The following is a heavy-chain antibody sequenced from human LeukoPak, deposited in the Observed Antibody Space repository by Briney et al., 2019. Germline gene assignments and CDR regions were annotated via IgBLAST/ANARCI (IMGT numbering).Heavy chain of an antibody. CDR3: AAPQIAAAGFDAFDI. V-gene: IGHV4-59*01. CDR2: IYYSGST. D-gene: IGHD6-13*01. J-gene: IGHJ3*02. CDR1: GGSISSYY. Sequence: PSETLSLTCTVSGGSISSYYWSWIRQPPGKGLEWIGYIYYSGSTNYNPSLKSRVTISVDTSKNQFSLKLSSVTAADTAVYYCAAPQIAAAGFDAFDIWGQGTMVTVSS.